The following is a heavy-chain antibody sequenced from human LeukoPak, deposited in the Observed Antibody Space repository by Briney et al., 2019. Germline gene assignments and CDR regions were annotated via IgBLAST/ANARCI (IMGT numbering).Heavy chain of an antibody. J-gene: IGHJ3*02. V-gene: IGHV1-24*01. CDR3: ATRTVPTAIHSAFDI. CDR2: YEPEDGET. D-gene: IGHD2-2*02. CDR1: GYTLSVLP. Sequence: ASVKVSCKSSGYTLSVLPIHWVRQAPGKGLECMGGYEPEDGETFYTQEFQGRVTMTEAISTDTAYMELSSLRSDDTAMYYCATRTVPTAIHSAFDIWGQGTMVTVSS.